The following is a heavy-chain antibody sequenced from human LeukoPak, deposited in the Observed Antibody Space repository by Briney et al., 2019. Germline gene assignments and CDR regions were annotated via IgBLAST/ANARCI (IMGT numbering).Heavy chain of an antibody. CDR1: GFTFSSFA. CDR2: ISGSGGYT. V-gene: IGHV3-23*01. D-gene: IGHD5-12*01. J-gene: IGHJ4*02. Sequence: PGGSLRLSRVASGFTFSSFAMSWVRQAPGRGLEWVSTISGSGGYTYYADSVKGRFTISRDKSKNTLYLQMNSLRVEDTAVYYCAKDRAGYSGYGFDYWGQGTLVTVSS. CDR3: AKDRAGYSGYGFDY.